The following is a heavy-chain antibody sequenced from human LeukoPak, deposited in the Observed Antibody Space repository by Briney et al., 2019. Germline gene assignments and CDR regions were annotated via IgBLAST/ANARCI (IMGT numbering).Heavy chain of an antibody. CDR3: AREERPGTMVRGVIGY. CDR1: GFTFSDYY. J-gene: IGHJ4*02. D-gene: IGHD3-10*01. Sequence: GGSLRLSCAASGFTFSDYYMSWIRQAPGKGLEWVSYISSSGSTIYYADSVKGRFTISRDNAKNSLYLQTNSLRAEDTAVYYCAREERPGTMVRGVIGYWGQGTLVTVSS. V-gene: IGHV3-11*01. CDR2: ISSSGSTI.